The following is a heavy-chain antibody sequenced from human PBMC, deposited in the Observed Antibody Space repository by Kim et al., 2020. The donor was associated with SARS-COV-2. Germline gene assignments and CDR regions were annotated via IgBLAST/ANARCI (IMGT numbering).Heavy chain of an antibody. Sequence: SETLSLTCTVSGGSISSHYWSWVRQPAGKALEWVGRIHTSGNTNYNPSLKSRITMSVETSKNQFSLRLRSVTAADTAVYFCTREKSATRPLSGSYVGMDVWGQGTTVTVSS. CDR3: TREKSATRPLSGSYVGMDV. D-gene: IGHD3-22*01. CDR1: GGSISSHY. J-gene: IGHJ6*02. V-gene: IGHV4-4*07. CDR2: IHTSGNT.